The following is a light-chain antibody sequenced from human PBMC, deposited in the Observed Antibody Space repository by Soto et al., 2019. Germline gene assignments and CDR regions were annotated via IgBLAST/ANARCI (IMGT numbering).Light chain of an antibody. CDR3: QQYNNWPLT. CDR2: GAS. CDR1: QSVSSL. V-gene: IGKV3-15*01. Sequence: EVVMTQSPATLSVSPGERATLSCRASQSVSSLLAWSQQKPGQAPRLLIYGASTRATGIPDRFSASGSGTEFALTISSLQSGDFAVYYCQQYNNWPLTVGGGTKVEIK. J-gene: IGKJ4*01.